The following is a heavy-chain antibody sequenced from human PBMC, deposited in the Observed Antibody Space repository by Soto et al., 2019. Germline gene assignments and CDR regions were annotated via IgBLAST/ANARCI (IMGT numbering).Heavy chain of an antibody. V-gene: IGHV1-18*01. Sequence: ASVKVSCKASGYTFTTYGISWVRQAPGQGLEWMGWTSTYNGDTKYAQKFQGRVTLTSDTSTSTAYMELTSLRSDDTAVYHCAREYCSGGSCYGVDYWGQGTPVTVSS. CDR3: AREYCSGGSCYGVDY. D-gene: IGHD2-15*01. CDR1: GYTFTTYG. CDR2: TSTYNGDT. J-gene: IGHJ4*02.